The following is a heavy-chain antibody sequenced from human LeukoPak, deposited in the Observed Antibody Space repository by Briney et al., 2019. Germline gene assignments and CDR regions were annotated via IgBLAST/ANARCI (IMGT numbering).Heavy chain of an antibody. CDR1: GFKLSNYW. Sequence: GGSLRLSCTVSGFKLSNYWMHWVRQAPGKGLVWVSRINTDGTNTTYADSVKGRFTIFRDNAKNTLYLEMNSLRVEDTAVYHCAREMRWFSEQPDYWGQGTLVTVSS. D-gene: IGHD3-10*01. CDR3: AREMRWFSEQPDY. CDR2: INTDGTNT. J-gene: IGHJ4*02. V-gene: IGHV3-74*03.